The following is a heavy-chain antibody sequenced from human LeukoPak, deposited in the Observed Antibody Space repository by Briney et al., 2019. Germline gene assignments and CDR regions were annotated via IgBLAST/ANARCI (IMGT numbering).Heavy chain of an antibody. D-gene: IGHD3-9*01. Sequence: SETLSLTCTVSGGSISSSSYYWGWLRQPPGKGLEWIGSIYYSGITYYNPSLTSRVTISVDTSKNQFSLKLSSVTAADTAVYYCARHAYSNYDPVLRYFDWLLSPFDYWGQGTLVTVSS. CDR2: IYYSGIT. CDR1: GGSISSSSYY. CDR3: ARHAYSNYDPVLRYFDWLLSPFDY. J-gene: IGHJ4*02. V-gene: IGHV4-39*01.